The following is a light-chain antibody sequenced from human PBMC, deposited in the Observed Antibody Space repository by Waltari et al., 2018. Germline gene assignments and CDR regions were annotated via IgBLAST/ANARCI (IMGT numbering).Light chain of an antibody. V-gene: IGLV2-14*03. CDR3: SSYISSSTLEL. CDR2: DVS. Sequence: QSALTQPASVSGSPGPSITISCTGTSGDVGAYNYVSWYQPHPGKAPTLMIFDVSNRASGVSNRFSGSTSGNTASLTISGLQAEDEADYYCSSYISSSTLELFGGGTSLTVL. J-gene: IGLJ2*01. CDR1: SGDVGAYNY.